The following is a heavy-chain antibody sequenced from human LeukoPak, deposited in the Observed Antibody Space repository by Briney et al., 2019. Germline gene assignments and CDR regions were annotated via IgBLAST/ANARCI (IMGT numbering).Heavy chain of an antibody. CDR2: IDDSGNT. V-gene: IGHV4-59*01. D-gene: IGHD3-10*01. CDR1: GGSISRYY. CDR3: ARSDYHNSGSHTVFDAFDI. Sequence: SETLSLTCTVSGGSISRYYWSWIRRPPGKGLEWVGYIDDSGNTNYNPSLKSQVTISVDKSKNQFSLKLSFVTAADTAMYYCARSDYHNSGSHTVFDAFDIWGQGTRVTVSS. J-gene: IGHJ3*02.